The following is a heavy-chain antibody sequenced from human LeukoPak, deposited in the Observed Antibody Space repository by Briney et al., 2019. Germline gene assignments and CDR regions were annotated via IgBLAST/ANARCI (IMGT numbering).Heavy chain of an antibody. Sequence: GGSLRLSCAASGFTLSSYAMTWVRQAPGKGLEWVSSISSSSSYKYYADSVKGRFTISRDNAKNSLYLQMNSLRAEDTAVYYCARAVATMVFDYWGQGTLVTVSS. CDR3: ARAVATMVFDY. D-gene: IGHD5-12*01. CDR1: GFTLSSYA. V-gene: IGHV3-21*01. J-gene: IGHJ4*02. CDR2: ISSSSSYK.